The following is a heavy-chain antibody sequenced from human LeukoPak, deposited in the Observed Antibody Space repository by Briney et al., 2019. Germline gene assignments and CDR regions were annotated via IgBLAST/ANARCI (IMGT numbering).Heavy chain of an antibody. CDR1: GFTFDDYA. D-gene: IGHD6-6*01. V-gene: IGHV3-9*01. CDR2: ISWNSGSI. Sequence: GRSLRLSCAASGFTFDDYAMHWVWQAPGKGLEWVSGISWNSGSIGYADSVKGRFTISRDNAKNSLYLQMNSLRAEDTALYYCAKAGLYSGSPIDYWGQGTLVTVSS. J-gene: IGHJ4*02. CDR3: AKAGLYSGSPIDY.